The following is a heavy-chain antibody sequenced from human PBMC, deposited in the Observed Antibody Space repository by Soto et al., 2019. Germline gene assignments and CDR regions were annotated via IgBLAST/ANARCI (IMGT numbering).Heavy chain of an antibody. Sequence: SLRLSCAASGLTVSNAYMAWVRQAPGMGLEWVSVIYDNGTTYYADSVKGRFTISRDTSTNTLYLQMNSLRAEDTAVYYCATLNSFGSDYWGRGTLVTVSS. CDR2: IYDNGTT. D-gene: IGHD5-18*01. CDR3: ATLNSFGSDY. CDR1: GLTVSNAY. J-gene: IGHJ4*02. V-gene: IGHV3-66*01.